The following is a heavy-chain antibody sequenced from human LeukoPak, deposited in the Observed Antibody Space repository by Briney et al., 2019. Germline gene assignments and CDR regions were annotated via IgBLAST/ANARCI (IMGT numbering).Heavy chain of an antibody. J-gene: IGHJ4*02. Sequence: GGSLRLSCAASGFTFSSYAMSWVRQAPGKGLEWVSAISGSGGSTYYADSVKGWFTIPRDNSKNTLYLQMNSLRAEDTAVYYCAKVTIARFGELCFDYWGQGTLVTVSS. CDR2: ISGSGGST. CDR3: AKVTIARFGELCFDY. V-gene: IGHV3-23*01. D-gene: IGHD3-10*01. CDR1: GFTFSSYA.